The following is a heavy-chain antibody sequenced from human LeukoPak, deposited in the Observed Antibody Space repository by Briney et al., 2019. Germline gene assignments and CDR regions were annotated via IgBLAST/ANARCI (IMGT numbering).Heavy chain of an antibody. CDR1: GFSFRTRGVG. J-gene: IGHJ5*01. CDR2: IYWNDDK. CDR3: AHRGQWLERGWFDS. V-gene: IGHV2-5*01. D-gene: IGHD6-19*01. Sequence: ESGPTLVKPTQTLTLTCTFSGFSFRTRGVGVGWIRQPPGKALEWLTIIYWNDDKHYSPSLNSRLSITNDPSKNQVVLTMTNMDPVDTATYYCAHRGQWLERGWFDSWGQGTLVTVSS.